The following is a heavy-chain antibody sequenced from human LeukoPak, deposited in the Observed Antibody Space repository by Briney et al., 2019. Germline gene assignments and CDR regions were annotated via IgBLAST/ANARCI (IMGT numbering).Heavy chain of an antibody. D-gene: IGHD2-15*01. V-gene: IGHV1-2*02. CDR1: GYTFTGYY. J-gene: IGHJ6*03. CDR2: INPNSGGT. Sequence: ASVKVSCKASGYTFTGYYMHWVRQAPGQGLEWMGWINPNSGGTNYAQKLQGGVTMTTDTSTSTAYMELRSLRSDDTAVYYCARLPSVDCSGGSCYSYYYYYYMDVWGKGTTVTISS. CDR3: ARLPSVDCSGGSCYSYYYYYYMDV.